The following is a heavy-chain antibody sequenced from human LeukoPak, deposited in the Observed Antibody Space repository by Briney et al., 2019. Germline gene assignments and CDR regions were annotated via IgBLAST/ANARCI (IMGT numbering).Heavy chain of an antibody. V-gene: IGHV4-61*05. CDR3: ARGYFWSGYYTGTDY. J-gene: IGHJ4*02. CDR1: GGSISSSSYY. D-gene: IGHD3-3*01. Sequence: SETLSLTCTVSGGSISSSSYYWGWIRQPPGKGLEWIGYIYYSGSTNYNPSLKSRVTISVDTSKNQFSLKLSSVTAADTAVYYCARGYFWSGYYTGTDYWGQGTLVTVSS. CDR2: IYYSGST.